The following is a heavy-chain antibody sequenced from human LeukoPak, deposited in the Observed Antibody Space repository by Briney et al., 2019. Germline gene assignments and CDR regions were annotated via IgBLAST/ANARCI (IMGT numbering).Heavy chain of an antibody. Sequence: ASVKVSCKASGYTFTGYYMHWVRQAPGQGLEWMGWINPNSGGTNYAQKFQGRVTMTRDTSISTAYMELSRLRSDDTAVYHCARDTTVVLYYFDYWGQGTLVTVSS. CDR1: GYTFTGYY. V-gene: IGHV1-2*02. CDR2: INPNSGGT. D-gene: IGHD4-23*01. J-gene: IGHJ4*02. CDR3: ARDTTVVLYYFDY.